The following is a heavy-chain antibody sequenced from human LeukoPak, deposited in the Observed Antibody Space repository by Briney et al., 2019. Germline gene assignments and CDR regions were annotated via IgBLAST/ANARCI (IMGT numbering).Heavy chain of an antibody. CDR2: ISGSGGST. V-gene: IGHV3-23*01. CDR3: AKSSSGFDY. CDR1: GFTFSSYA. D-gene: IGHD6-6*01. J-gene: IGHJ4*02. Sequence: GGSLRLSCTASGFTFSSYAMSWVRQAPGKGLEWVSAISGSGGSTYNADSVKGRFTIFRDNSKNTLYLQMDSLRAEDTAVYYCAKSSSGFDYWGQGTLVTVSS.